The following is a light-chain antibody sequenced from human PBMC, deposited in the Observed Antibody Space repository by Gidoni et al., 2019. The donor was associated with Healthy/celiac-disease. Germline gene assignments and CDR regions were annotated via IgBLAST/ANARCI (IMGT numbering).Light chain of an antibody. J-gene: IGKJ4*01. CDR3: QQYNSYLLT. Sequence: DIQMTQSPSTLSASVGDRVTITCRASQSISSRLAWYQQRPGKAPKLLIYKASSLESGVPSRFSGSGSGTEFTLTISSLQPDDFATYYCQQYNSYLLTFGGGTKVGIK. CDR2: KAS. CDR1: QSISSR. V-gene: IGKV1-5*03.